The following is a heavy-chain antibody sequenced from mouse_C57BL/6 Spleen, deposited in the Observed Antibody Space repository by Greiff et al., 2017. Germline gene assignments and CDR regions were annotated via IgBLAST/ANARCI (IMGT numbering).Heavy chain of an antibody. CDR3: ARTAHYAMDY. CDR1: GYTFTSYW. CDR2: IYPSDSYT. J-gene: IGHJ4*01. V-gene: IGHV1-59*01. D-gene: IGHD3-1*01. Sequence: QVQLQQPGAELVRPGTSVTLSCKASGYTFTSYWMHWVKQTPGQGLEWIGVIYPSDSYTNYNQKFKGKATLTVDTSSSTAYMQLSSLTSEDSAVYYCARTAHYAMDYWGQGTSVTVSS.